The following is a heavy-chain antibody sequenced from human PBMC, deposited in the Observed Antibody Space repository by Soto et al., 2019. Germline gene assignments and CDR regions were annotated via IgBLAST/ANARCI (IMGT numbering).Heavy chain of an antibody. D-gene: IGHD6-13*01. CDR2: IIPIFGTA. J-gene: IGHJ6*02. V-gene: IGHV1-69*12. CDR3: ASLIAAAGPPHSPRYYYGMDV. Sequence: QVQLVQSGAEVKKPGSSVKVSCKASGGTFSSYAISWVRQAPGQGLEWMGGIIPIFGTADYAQKFQGRVTITADEGTSTAYMELSSLRSEDTAVYYCASLIAAAGPPHSPRYYYGMDVWGQGTTVTVSS. CDR1: GGTFSSYA.